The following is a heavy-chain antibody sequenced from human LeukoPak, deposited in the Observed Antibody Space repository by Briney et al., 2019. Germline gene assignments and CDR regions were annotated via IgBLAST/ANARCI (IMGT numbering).Heavy chain of an antibody. CDR2: ISSSGSNI. CDR3: ARAEMATITIDY. CDR1: GFTFRTFE. Sequence: PGGSLRLSCAASGFTFRTFEMNWVRQAPGKGLEWVSYISSSGSNIYYADSVKGRFTISRDNAKNSLYLQMNSLSVEDTAVYYCARAEMATITIDYWGQGTLVTVSS. D-gene: IGHD5-24*01. J-gene: IGHJ4*02. V-gene: IGHV3-48*03.